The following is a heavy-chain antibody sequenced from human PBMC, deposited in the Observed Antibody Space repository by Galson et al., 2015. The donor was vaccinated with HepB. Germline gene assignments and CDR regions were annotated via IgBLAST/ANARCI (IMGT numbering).Heavy chain of an antibody. D-gene: IGHD1-26*01. J-gene: IGHJ4*02. CDR1: GFTFSSYA. CDR3: AREEWELLRWQIDY. Sequence: SLRLSCAASGFTFSSYAMHWVRQAPGKGLEWVAVISYDGSNKYYADSVKGRFTISRDNSKNTLYLQMNSLRAEDTAVYYCAREEWELLRWQIDYWGQGTLVTVSS. V-gene: IGHV3-30-3*01. CDR2: ISYDGSNK.